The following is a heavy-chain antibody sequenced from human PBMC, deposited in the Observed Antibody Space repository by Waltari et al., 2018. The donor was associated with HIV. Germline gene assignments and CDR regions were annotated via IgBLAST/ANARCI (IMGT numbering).Heavy chain of an antibody. J-gene: IGHJ4*02. CDR2: IHDSGST. CDR1: GGSLRGYY. Sequence: QVQLQESGPGLVKPSETLSLTCPVSGGSLRGYYWSWIRQPPGKGLEWLGYIHDSGSTNYNPSLKSRVAISVDTSKNQFSLRLTSVTAADTAVYYCVRVAAESGELFDYWGQGTLVTVSS. CDR3: VRVAAESGELFDY. D-gene: IGHD3-10*01. V-gene: IGHV4-59*01.